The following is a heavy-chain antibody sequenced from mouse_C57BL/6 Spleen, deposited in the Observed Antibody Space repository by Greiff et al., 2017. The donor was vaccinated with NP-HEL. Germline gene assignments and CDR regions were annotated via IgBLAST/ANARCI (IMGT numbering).Heavy chain of an antibody. J-gene: IGHJ4*01. CDR3: TKEEYDYYDYAMDY. D-gene: IGHD2-4*01. CDR1: GYTFTDYE. CDR2: IDPETGGT. V-gene: IGHV1-15*01. Sequence: QVQLQQSGAELVRPGASVTLSCKASGYTFTDYEMHWVKQTPVHGLEWIGAIDPETGGTAYNQKFKGKAILTADKASSTAYMELRSLTSEDSAVYYCTKEEYDYYDYAMDYWGQGTSVTVSS.